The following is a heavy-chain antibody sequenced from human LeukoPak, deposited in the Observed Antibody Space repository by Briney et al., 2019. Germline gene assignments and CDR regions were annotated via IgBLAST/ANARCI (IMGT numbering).Heavy chain of an antibody. CDR2: IKSKTDGGTT. Sequence: GGSLRLSCAASGFTFSNAWMSWVRQAPGKGLEWVGRIKSKTDGGTTDYAAPVKGRFTISRDDSKNTLYLQMNSLKTEDTAVYYCTTVEGYCSSTSRYDYWGQGTLVTVSS. V-gene: IGHV3-15*01. J-gene: IGHJ4*02. CDR1: GFTFSNAW. D-gene: IGHD2-2*01. CDR3: TTVEGYCSSTSRYDY.